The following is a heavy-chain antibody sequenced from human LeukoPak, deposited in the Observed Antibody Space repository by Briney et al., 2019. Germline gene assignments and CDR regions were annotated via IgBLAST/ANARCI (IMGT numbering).Heavy chain of an antibody. Sequence: GGSLRLPCAASGFTFSSYAMHWVRQAPGKGLEYVSAISSNGGSTYYANSVKGGFTISRDNFKNTLYLQMGSLRAEDMAVYYCAGPSGSYYNSLDYWGQGTLVTVSS. V-gene: IGHV3-64*01. CDR2: ISSNGGST. J-gene: IGHJ4*02. D-gene: IGHD3-10*01. CDR3: AGPSGSYYNSLDY. CDR1: GFTFSSYA.